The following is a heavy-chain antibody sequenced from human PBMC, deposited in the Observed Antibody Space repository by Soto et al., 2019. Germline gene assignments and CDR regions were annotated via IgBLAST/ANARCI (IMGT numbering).Heavy chain of an antibody. CDR2: IYYSGNT. J-gene: IGHJ5*02. CDR3: ARVGSWVDR. V-gene: IGHV4-30-4*01. CDR1: GDSLTSGGYY. D-gene: IGHD1-26*01. Sequence: QVQLQESGPGLVKPSQTLSLTCSVSGDSLTSGGYYWSWIRQPPGKGLEWIGYIYYSGNTYYNSSLESRVTISIDTSKSQFSLRLSSVTAADTAVYYCARVGSWVDRWGQGTLVTVSS.